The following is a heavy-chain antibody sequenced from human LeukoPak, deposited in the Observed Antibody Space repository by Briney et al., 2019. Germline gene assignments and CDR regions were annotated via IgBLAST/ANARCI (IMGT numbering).Heavy chain of an antibody. Sequence: GASVKVSCKASGYTFTSYAMHWVRQAPGQRLEWMGWINAGNGNTKYSQEFQGRVTITRDTSASTAYMELSSLRSEDMALYYCTRGSYYDSSGYSGVRFDYWGQGTPVTVPS. CDR1: GYTFTSYA. J-gene: IGHJ4*02. CDR2: INAGNGNT. CDR3: TRGSYYDSSGYSGVRFDY. D-gene: IGHD3-22*01. V-gene: IGHV1-3*03.